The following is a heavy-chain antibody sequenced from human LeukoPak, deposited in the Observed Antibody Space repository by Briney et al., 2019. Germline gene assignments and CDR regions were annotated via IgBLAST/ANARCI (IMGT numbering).Heavy chain of an antibody. CDR2: IYPGDSET. Sequence: GESLKISCKASGDSFTNFWVAWVRQMPGEGLEWMGIIYPGDSETRYSPSFQGQVTISADKSITTAYLQWSSLRASDTAIYYCARLTTYGSGNSAGWAYYYYGMDVWGQGTTITVSS. CDR1: GDSFTNFW. V-gene: IGHV5-51*01. D-gene: IGHD3-10*01. J-gene: IGHJ6*02. CDR3: ARLTTYGSGNSAGWAYYYYGMDV.